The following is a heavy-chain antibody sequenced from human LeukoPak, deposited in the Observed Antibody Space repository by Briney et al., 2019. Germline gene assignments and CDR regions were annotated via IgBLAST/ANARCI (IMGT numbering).Heavy chain of an antibody. CDR1: GYSFTSYW. CDR3: ARLIMVRGASDYYYYYMDV. Sequence: GESLKISYKGSGYSFTSYWIGWVRQMPGKRLEWMGIIYPGDSDTRYSPSFQGQVTISADKSISTAYLQWSSLKASDTAMYYCARLIMVRGASDYYYYYMDVWGKGTTVTVSS. V-gene: IGHV5-51*01. CDR2: IYPGDSDT. D-gene: IGHD3-10*01. J-gene: IGHJ6*03.